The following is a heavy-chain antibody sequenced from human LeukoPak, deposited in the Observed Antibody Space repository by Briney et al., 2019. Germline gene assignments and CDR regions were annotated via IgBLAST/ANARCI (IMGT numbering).Heavy chain of an antibody. Sequence: GGSLRLSCAASGFTFSSHWMHWVRQAPGKGLVWVSRLNTDGSSTVYADSVKGRYTISRDNAKNTLYLQMNSLRAEDTAVYYCARGYYDSNDSNRSNWFEPWGQGTLVTVSS. J-gene: IGHJ5*02. CDR2: LNTDGSST. CDR1: GFTFSSHW. V-gene: IGHV3-74*01. D-gene: IGHD3-22*01. CDR3: ARGYYDSNDSNRSNWFEP.